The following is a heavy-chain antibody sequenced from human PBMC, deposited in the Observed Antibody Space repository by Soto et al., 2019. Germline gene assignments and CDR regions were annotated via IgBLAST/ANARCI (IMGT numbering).Heavy chain of an antibody. V-gene: IGHV4-34*01. CDR3: ARGESIAAAGISGYYYYYMDV. CDR1: GLSFSGYY. Sequence: SETLSLTCAVYGLSFSGYYWSWIRQPPGKGLEWIGEINHSGSTNYNPSLKSRVTISVDTSKNQFSLKLSSVTAADTAVYYCARGESIAAAGISGYYYYYMDVWGKGTTVTVSS. D-gene: IGHD6-13*01. J-gene: IGHJ6*03. CDR2: INHSGST.